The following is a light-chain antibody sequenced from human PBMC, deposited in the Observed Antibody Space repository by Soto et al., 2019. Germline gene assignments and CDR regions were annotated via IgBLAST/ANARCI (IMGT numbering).Light chain of an antibody. J-gene: IGKJ1*01. Sequence: DIQMTQSPSSLSASVGDRVTITCRASQSVSTFLHWYQHRPGKAPKLLLYAASSLRIGAPSRFSGSGSGTDFTLTISSLQPEDFATYYCQQSYSYIRTFGQGTKVEGK. CDR2: AAS. CDR1: QSVSTF. V-gene: IGKV1-39*01. CDR3: QQSYSYIRT.